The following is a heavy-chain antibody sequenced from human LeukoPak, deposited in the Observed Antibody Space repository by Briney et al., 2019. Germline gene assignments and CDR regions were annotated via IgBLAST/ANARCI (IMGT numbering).Heavy chain of an antibody. D-gene: IGHD6-19*01. Sequence: GASVKVSCKASGYTFTGYYMDWVRQAPGQGLEWMGWINPNSGGTNYAQKFQGRVTMTRDTSISTAYMELSRLRSDDTAVYYCARLNIRGAVAGMNYWGQGTLVTVSS. CDR3: ARLNIRGAVAGMNY. J-gene: IGHJ4*02. CDR1: GYTFTGYY. V-gene: IGHV1-2*02. CDR2: INPNSGGT.